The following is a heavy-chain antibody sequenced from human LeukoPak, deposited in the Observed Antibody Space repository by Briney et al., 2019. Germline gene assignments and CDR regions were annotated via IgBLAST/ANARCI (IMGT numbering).Heavy chain of an antibody. J-gene: IGHJ5*02. V-gene: IGHV4-34*01. Sequence: SETLSLTGAVYGGSFSGYYWSWIRQPPGKGLEWIGEINHSGSTNYNPSLKSRVTISVDTSKNQFSLKLSSVTAADTAVYYCARATPVYCSSTSCYTVWFDPWGQGTLVTVSS. CDR3: ARATPVYCSSTSCYTVWFDP. CDR1: GGSFSGYY. D-gene: IGHD2-2*02. CDR2: INHSGST.